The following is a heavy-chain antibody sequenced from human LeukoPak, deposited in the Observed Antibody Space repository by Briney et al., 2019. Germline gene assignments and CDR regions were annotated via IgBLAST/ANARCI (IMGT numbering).Heavy chain of an antibody. V-gene: IGHV1-18*01. CDR2: ISAYNGNT. J-gene: IGHJ6*02. CDR1: GYTFTSYG. D-gene: IGHD6-13*01. CDR3: ASTRMTYSSSWYVFRDYYYYGMDV. Sequence: ASVKVSCKASGYTFTSYGISWVRQAPGQGLEWMGWISAYNGNTNYAQKLQGRATMTTDTSTSTAYMELRSLRSDDTAVYYCASTRMTYSSSWYVFRDYYYYGMDVWGQGTTVTVSS.